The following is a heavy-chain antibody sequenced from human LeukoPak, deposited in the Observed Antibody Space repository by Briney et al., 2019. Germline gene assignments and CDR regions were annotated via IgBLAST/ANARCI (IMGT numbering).Heavy chain of an antibody. CDR1: GFTFSSYW. J-gene: IGHJ4*02. CDR2: INSDGSST. V-gene: IGHV3-74*01. D-gene: IGHD3-10*01. Sequence: GGSLRLSCAASGFTFSSYWMHWVRQAPGKGLVWVSRINSDGSSTSYADSVKGRFTISRDNAKNTLYLQMNSLRAEDTAVYYCARGQGYGSKLDYWGQGTLVTVSS. CDR3: ARGQGYGSKLDY.